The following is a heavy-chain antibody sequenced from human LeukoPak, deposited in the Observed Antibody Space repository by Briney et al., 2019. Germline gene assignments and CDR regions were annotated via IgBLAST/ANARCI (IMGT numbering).Heavy chain of an antibody. Sequence: ASVKVSCKASGYTFTSYDINWVRQATGQGLEWMGWMNPNSGNTGYAQKFQGRVTTTRNTSISTAYMELSSLRSEDTAVYYCARVHSNSWVFDYWGQGTLVTVSS. V-gene: IGHV1-8*01. CDR2: MNPNSGNT. CDR1: GYTFTSYD. J-gene: IGHJ4*02. CDR3: ARVHSNSWVFDY. D-gene: IGHD6-13*01.